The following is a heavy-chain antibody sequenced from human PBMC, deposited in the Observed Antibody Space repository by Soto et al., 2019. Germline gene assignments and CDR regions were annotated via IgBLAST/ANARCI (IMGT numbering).Heavy chain of an antibody. Sequence: LSITCTVSGGSISSYYWSWIRQPAGKGLEWIGRIYTSGSTNYNPSLKSRVTMSVDTSKNQFSLKLSSVTAADTAVYYCARACSSNSCYDVFDYWGQGTLVTAPQ. V-gene: IGHV4-4*07. D-gene: IGHD2-2*01. CDR2: IYTSGST. CDR1: GGSISSYY. J-gene: IGHJ4*02. CDR3: ARACSSNSCYDVFDY.